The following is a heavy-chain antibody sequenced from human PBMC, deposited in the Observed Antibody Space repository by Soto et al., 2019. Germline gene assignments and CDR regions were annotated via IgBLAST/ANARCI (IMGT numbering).Heavy chain of an antibody. CDR1: YLSLNSDTSY. V-gene: IGHV4-39*01. CDR2: IYHSVST. Sequence: PSETLTLTCRVSYLSLNSDTSYWGWIRQPQGKELQWNGVIYHSVSTYHNLTLKGRVTMCVDASRNQFSLKLTSMTAADTAVYYCARLGGYVSVGYYYLLDSWGQGTLVTVSS. D-gene: IGHD3-22*01. J-gene: IGHJ4*02. CDR3: ARLGGYVSVGYYYLLDS.